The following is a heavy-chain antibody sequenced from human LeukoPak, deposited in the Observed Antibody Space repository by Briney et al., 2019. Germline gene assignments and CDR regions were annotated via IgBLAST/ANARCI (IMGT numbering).Heavy chain of an antibody. J-gene: IGHJ4*02. D-gene: IGHD2-2*02. CDR3: AKGPYCSSTSCYTIGSFDY. Sequence: PGGSLRLSCAASGFTFSSYAMSWVRQAPGKGLEWVPAISSSGNSTYYADSLKGRFTISRDNFKNTLYLQMNSLRAEDTAVYYCAKGPYCSSTSCYTIGSFDYWGQGTLVTVSS. CDR2: ISSSGNST. CDR1: GFTFSSYA. V-gene: IGHV3-23*01.